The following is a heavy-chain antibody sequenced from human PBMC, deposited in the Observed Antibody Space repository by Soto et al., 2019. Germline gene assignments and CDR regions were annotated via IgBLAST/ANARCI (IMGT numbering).Heavy chain of an antibody. J-gene: IGHJ6*02. V-gene: IGHV1-69*12. CDR1: GGAFSDYA. D-gene: IGHD3-10*01. Sequence: QVQLVQSGAEVKKPGSSVKVSCKASGGAFSDYAFSWVRQAPGQGLEWLGGSMPIFRAPDYAQKFQGRVRITADEFTRKAYMEMNSLRSEDTAVYYCASWLKGPDVGNYYYGMDVWGQGTTVTVS. CDR2: SMPIFRAP. CDR3: ASWLKGPDVGNYYYGMDV.